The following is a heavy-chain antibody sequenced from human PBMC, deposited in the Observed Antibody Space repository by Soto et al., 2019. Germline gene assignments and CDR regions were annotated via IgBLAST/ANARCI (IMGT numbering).Heavy chain of an antibody. CDR1: GITFSRCL. D-gene: IGHD4-17*01. J-gene: IGHJ2*01. CDR3: ARDPLSYGDYAQTYWYFDL. CDR2: ISQDGTDT. V-gene: IGHV3-7*01. Sequence: EAQLVESGGGLVQPGGSLRLSCGASGITFSRCLMSWVRQAPGKGLEWVASISQDGTDTDNVDSVKGRFAISRHKPKNSLYLQMNSLRADDTAVYYCARDPLSYGDYAQTYWYFDLWGRGTRVTVSS.